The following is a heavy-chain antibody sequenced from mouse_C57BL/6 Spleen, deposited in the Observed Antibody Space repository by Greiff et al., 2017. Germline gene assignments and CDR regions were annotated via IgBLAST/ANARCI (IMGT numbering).Heavy chain of an antibody. Sequence: QVQLKESGPGLVAPSQSLSITCTVSGFSLTSYAISWVRQPPGKGLEWLGVIWPGGGTNYDSALKSRLSISKDNSKSQVFLKMNSLQTDDTARYYCSRYDGFAWFAYWGQGTLVTVSA. V-gene: IGHV2-9-1*01. CDR1: GFSLTSYA. CDR3: SRYDGFAWFAY. CDR2: IWPGGGT. J-gene: IGHJ3*01. D-gene: IGHD2-3*01.